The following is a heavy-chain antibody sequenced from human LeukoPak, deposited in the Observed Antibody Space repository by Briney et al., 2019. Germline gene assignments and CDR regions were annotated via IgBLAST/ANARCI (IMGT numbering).Heavy chain of an antibody. Sequence: GASVKVSCKASGGTFSSYAISWVRQAPGQGLEWMGRIIPILGIANYAQKFQGRVTITADKSTSTAYMELSSLRSEDTAVYYCAIPHYDSSGYYPLFDYWGQGTLVTVSS. CDR2: IIPILGIA. V-gene: IGHV1-69*04. J-gene: IGHJ4*02. D-gene: IGHD3-22*01. CDR1: GGTFSSYA. CDR3: AIPHYDSSGYYPLFDY.